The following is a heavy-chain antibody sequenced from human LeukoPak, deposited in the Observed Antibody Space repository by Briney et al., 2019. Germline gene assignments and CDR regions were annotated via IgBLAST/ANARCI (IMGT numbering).Heavy chain of an antibody. D-gene: IGHD3-22*01. CDR2: IHTSWTT. CDR1: GGSISSYH. CDR3: ARGDYYDRGGRDWLDP. V-gene: IGHV4-4*07. Sequence: SETLSLTCTGFGGSISSYHCRFIGQPAGKGLEWIGRIHTSWTTYYNPSLKSRVTMSVDTSRNQFSLRLTSVTAADAAVYYCARGDYYDRGGRDWLDPWGQGTLVTVSS. J-gene: IGHJ5*02.